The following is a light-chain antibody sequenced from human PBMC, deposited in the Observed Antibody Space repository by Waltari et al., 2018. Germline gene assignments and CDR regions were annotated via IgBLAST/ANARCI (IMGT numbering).Light chain of an antibody. CDR2: DAS. J-gene: IGKJ4*01. V-gene: IGKV3-20*01. Sequence: VLTQSPGTLSVSPGERAPLSCRASQSVRLAWYQQKPGQAPRLLIHDASKRAAGIPDRFSGSGSGTDFTLTISRLEPEDFAVYYCQQFDRSPPVTFGGGTKVEIK. CDR1: QSVR. CDR3: QQFDRSPPVT.